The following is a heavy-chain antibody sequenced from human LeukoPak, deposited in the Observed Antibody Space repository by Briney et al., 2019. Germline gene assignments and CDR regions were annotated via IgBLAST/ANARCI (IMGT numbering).Heavy chain of an antibody. V-gene: IGHV1-18*01. CDR2: ISAYNGNT. CDR3: ARSSLYSSSSSFDY. D-gene: IGHD6-6*01. CDR1: GYTFTSYG. Sequence: GASVKVSCKASGYTFTSYGISWVRQAPGQGLEWMGWISAYNGNTNYAQKLQGRVTMTTDTSPSTAYMELRSLRSDDTAVYYCARSSLYSSSSSFDYWGQGTLVTVSS. J-gene: IGHJ4*02.